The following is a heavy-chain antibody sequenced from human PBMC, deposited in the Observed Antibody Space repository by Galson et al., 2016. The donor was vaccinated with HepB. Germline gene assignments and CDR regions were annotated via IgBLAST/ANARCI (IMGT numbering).Heavy chain of an antibody. V-gene: IGHV3-7*01. D-gene: IGHD3-10*01. Sequence: LRLSCAASGFTLTTHWMSWVRQAPGKGPEWVANINQDGSEKYYVDSVKGRFIISRDNAKPSLYLQMNSLRAEDTAVYYWARDLGSVGYYGSGYDYWGQGTLVTVSS. CDR2: INQDGSEK. CDR3: ARDLGSVGYYGSGYDY. J-gene: IGHJ4*02. CDR1: GFTLTTHW.